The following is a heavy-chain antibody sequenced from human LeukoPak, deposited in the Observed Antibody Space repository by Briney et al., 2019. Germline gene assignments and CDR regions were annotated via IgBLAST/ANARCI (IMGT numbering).Heavy chain of an antibody. CDR3: ARMEQQLVRDNWFDH. D-gene: IGHD6-13*01. Sequence: SVRVSCKASGGTFSSYAISWVRQAPGQGLEWMGRIIPIFGIANYAQKFQGRVTITADKSTSTAYMELSSLRSEDTAVYYCARMEQQLVRDNWFDHWGQGTLVTVSS. CDR1: GGTFSSYA. V-gene: IGHV1-69*04. CDR2: IIPIFGIA. J-gene: IGHJ5*02.